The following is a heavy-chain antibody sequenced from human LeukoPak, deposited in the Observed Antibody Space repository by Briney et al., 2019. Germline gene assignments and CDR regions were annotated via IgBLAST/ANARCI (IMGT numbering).Heavy chain of an antibody. CDR1: GFTFSSYA. Sequence: GGSLRLSCAASGFTFSSYAIHWVRQAPGKGLEWVAVISYDGSNKYYADSVKGRFTISRDNSKNTLYLQMNSLRAEDTAVYYCARETGSAVGSTDFDYWGQGTLVTVSS. CDR2: ISYDGSNK. V-gene: IGHV3-30-3*01. CDR3: ARETGSAVGSTDFDY. D-gene: IGHD4-17*01. J-gene: IGHJ4*02.